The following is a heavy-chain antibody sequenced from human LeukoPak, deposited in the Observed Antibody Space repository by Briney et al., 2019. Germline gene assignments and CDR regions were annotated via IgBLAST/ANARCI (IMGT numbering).Heavy chain of an antibody. CDR3: AKESSGWYFSYDY. CDR1: GFTFSSYS. Sequence: GGSLRLSCAASGFTFSSYSMNWVRQAPGKGLEWVSSISSSSSYIYYADSVKGRFTISRDNAKNSLYLQMNSLRAEDTALYYCAKESSGWYFSYDYWGQGTLVTVSS. V-gene: IGHV3-21*04. CDR2: ISSSSSYI. J-gene: IGHJ4*02. D-gene: IGHD6-19*01.